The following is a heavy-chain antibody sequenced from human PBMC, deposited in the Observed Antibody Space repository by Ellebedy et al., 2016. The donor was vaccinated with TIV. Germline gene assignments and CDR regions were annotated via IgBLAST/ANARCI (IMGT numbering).Heavy chain of an antibody. CDR1: GGSISSYY. D-gene: IGHD4-17*01. J-gene: IGHJ6*02. CDR2: IYYSGST. CDR3: ARESTVMNYYYYGMDV. V-gene: IGHV4-59*01. Sequence: SETLSLXXTVSGGSISSYYWSWIRQPPGKGLEWIGYIYYSGSTNYNPSLKSRVTISVDTSKNQFSLKLSSVTAADTAVYYCARESTVMNYYYYGMDVWGQGTTVTVSS.